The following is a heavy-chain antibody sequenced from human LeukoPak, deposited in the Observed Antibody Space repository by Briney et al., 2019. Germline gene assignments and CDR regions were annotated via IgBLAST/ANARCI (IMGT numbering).Heavy chain of an antibody. D-gene: IGHD4-11*01. V-gene: IGHV3-30-3*01. J-gene: IGHJ4*02. Sequence: GGSLRLSCAASGFTFSSYAMPWVRQAPGKGLEWVAVISYDGSNKYYADSVKGRFTISRDNSKNTLYLQMNSLRAEDTAVYYCVRDAPYSHFDYWGQGTLVTVSS. CDR1: GFTFSSYA. CDR3: VRDAPYSHFDY. CDR2: ISYDGSNK.